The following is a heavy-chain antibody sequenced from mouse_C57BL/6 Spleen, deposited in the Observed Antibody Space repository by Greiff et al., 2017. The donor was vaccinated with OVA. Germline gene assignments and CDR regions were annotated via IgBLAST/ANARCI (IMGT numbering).Heavy chain of an antibody. CDR1: GYTFTSYW. CDR3: ARRGSNYFWYFDV. J-gene: IGHJ1*03. D-gene: IGHD2-5*01. CDR2: NDPSDSYT. V-gene: IGHV1-50*01. Sequence: QVQLQQPGAELVKPGASVKLSCKASGYTFTSYWMQWVKQRPGQGLEWIGENDPSDSYTNYNQKFKGKATLTVDTSSSTAYMQLSSLTSEDSAVYYCARRGSNYFWYFDVWGIGTTVTVSS.